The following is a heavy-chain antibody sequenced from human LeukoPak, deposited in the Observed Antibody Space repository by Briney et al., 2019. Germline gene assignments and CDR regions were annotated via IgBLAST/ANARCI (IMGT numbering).Heavy chain of an antibody. D-gene: IGHD4-17*01. J-gene: IGHJ3*02. CDR3: ARGFFPYYGAAFDI. CDR2: IYYSGST. Sequence: SETLSLTCTVSGGPISSGDYYWSWIRQPPGKGLEWIGYIYYSGSTYYNPSLKSRVTISVGTSKNQFSLKLSSVTAADTAVYYCARGFFPYYGAAFDIWGQGTMVTVSS. V-gene: IGHV4-30-4*01. CDR1: GGPISSGDYY.